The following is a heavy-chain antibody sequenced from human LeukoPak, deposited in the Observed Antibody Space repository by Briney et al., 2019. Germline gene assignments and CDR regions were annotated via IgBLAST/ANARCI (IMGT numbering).Heavy chain of an antibody. D-gene: IGHD6-19*01. CDR2: IWSDRNNT. J-gene: IGHJ4*02. Sequence: GGSLRLSCAASGLTFSNYGIHWVRQAPGKGLEWVAVIWSDRNNTYYADSVKGRFTISRDNAKNSLYLQMDSLRGEDTAVYYCARDRSVDGTVWGQGTLVTVSS. V-gene: IGHV3-33*01. CDR3: ARDRSVDGTV. CDR1: GLTFSNYG.